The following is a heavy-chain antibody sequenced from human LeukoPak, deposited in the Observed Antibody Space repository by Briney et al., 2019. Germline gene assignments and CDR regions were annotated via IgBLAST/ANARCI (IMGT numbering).Heavy chain of an antibody. J-gene: IGHJ3*02. CDR3: ARRRTAFWRGHDAFDI. Sequence: GESLKISWKGSGYSFTSNWIAWVREMPGKGVEWVGIIYPGDSDTRYIPSFQGQVTISADKSISTAYLQWSSLNASDTAMYYCARRRTAFWRGHDAFDIWGQGKMVTVSS. V-gene: IGHV5-51*01. CDR1: GYSFTSNW. CDR2: IYPGDSDT. D-gene: IGHD3-3*01.